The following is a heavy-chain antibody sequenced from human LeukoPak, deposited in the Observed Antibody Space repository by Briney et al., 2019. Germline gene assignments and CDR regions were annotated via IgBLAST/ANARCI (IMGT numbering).Heavy chain of an antibody. V-gene: IGHV3-74*01. D-gene: IGHD2-15*01. CDR3: ARESCSGGSCYPDP. J-gene: IGHJ5*02. CDR1: GSTFSSYG. Sequence: PGGSLRLSCAASGSTFSSYGMSWVRQAPGKGLVWVSRINSDGSSTGYADSVKGRFTISRDNAKNTLYLQMNSLRAEDTAVYYCARESCSGGSCYPDPWGQGTLVTVSS. CDR2: INSDGSST.